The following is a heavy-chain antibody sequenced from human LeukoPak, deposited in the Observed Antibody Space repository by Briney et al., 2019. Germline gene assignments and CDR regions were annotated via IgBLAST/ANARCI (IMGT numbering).Heavy chain of an antibody. D-gene: IGHD3-3*01. CDR2: INHSGST. Sequence: SETLSLTCAVYGGSVSGYYWGWIRQPPGKGLEWIGEINHSGSTNYNPSLKSRVTISVDTSKNQFSLKLSSVTAADTAVYYCTTGRGYGVFDYWGQGTLVTVSS. V-gene: IGHV4-34*01. J-gene: IGHJ4*02. CDR1: GGSVSGYY. CDR3: TTGRGYGVFDY.